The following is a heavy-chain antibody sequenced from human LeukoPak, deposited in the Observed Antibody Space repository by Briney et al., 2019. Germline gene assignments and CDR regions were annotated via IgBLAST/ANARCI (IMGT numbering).Heavy chain of an antibody. CDR1: GFTFRSYA. CDR2: ISGSGGST. D-gene: IGHD6-13*01. CDR3: AKDPDSSTWYYFDY. J-gene: IGHJ4*02. V-gene: IGHV3-23*01. Sequence: GGSLRLSCAASGFTFRSYAMSWVRQAPGKGLEWVSGISGSGGSTYYADPVKGRFTISRDNSKNTLYLQMNSLRAEDTAVYHCAKDPDSSTWYYFDYWGQGSLVTVSS.